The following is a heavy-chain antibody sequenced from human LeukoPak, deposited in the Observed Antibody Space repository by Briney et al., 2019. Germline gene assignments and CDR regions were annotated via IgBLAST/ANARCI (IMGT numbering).Heavy chain of an antibody. CDR1: GYSFTTYW. J-gene: IGHJ3*02. V-gene: IGHV5-51*01. CDR2: IYPGDSDT. Sequence: GEPLKISCKGSGYSFTTYWIAWVRQMPGKGLEWMGIIYPGDSDTRYSPSFQGQVTISADKSVSTAYLQWSSLKASDTAMYYCAGTMGGIAYDAFDIWGQGTMVTVSS. D-gene: IGHD6-13*01. CDR3: AGTMGGIAYDAFDI.